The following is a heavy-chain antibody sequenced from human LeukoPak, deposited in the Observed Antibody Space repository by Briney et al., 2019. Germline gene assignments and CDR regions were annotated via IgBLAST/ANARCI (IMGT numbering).Heavy chain of an antibody. V-gene: IGHV4-39*01. Sequence: SETLSLTCTVSGDTIASGTYSWGWIRQPPGKGLEWIGSIYYSGSTYYNPSLKSRVTISVDTSKNQFPLKLSSVTAADTAVYYCARHAGGIAATGTRPFDYWGQGTLVTVSS. CDR3: ARHAGGIAATGTRPFDY. CDR2: IYYSGST. CDR1: GDTIASGTYS. D-gene: IGHD6-13*01. J-gene: IGHJ4*02.